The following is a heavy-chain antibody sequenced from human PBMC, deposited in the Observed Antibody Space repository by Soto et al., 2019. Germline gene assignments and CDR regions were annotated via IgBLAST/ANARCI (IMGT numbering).Heavy chain of an antibody. CDR3: ARVLSGRIFDY. J-gene: IGHJ4*02. V-gene: IGHV4-38-2*01. Sequence: SETLSLTCAVSGYSISSGNYWGWIRQPPGKGLEWIGSIYHSGSTYYNPSLKSRVTISVDTSKNQFSLRLSSVTAADTAVYYCARVLSGRIFDYWGQGTLVTVSS. CDR1: GYSISSGNY. D-gene: IGHD1-26*01. CDR2: IYHSGST.